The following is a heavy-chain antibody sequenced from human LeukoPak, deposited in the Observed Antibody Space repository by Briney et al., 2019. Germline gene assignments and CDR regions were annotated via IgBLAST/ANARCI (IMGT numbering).Heavy chain of an antibody. CDR3: ARGKLERSPYYCYGMDV. CDR1: GYTFTSYD. D-gene: IGHD1-1*01. CDR2: MNPNSGNT. V-gene: IGHV1-8*01. J-gene: IGHJ6*02. Sequence: ASVKVSCKASGYTFTSYDINWVRQATGQGLEWMGWMNPNSGNTGYAQKFQGRVTMTRNTSISTAYMELSSLRSEDTAVYYCARGKLERSPYYCYGMDVWGQGTTVTVSS.